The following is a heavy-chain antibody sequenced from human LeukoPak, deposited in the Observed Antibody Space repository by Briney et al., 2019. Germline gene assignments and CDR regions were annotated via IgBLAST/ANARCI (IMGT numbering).Heavy chain of an antibody. CDR2: INPSGGST. D-gene: IGHD3-22*01. CDR1: GYTFTSYY. J-gene: IGHJ4*02. Sequence: ASVKVSCKASGYTFTSYYMHWVRQAPGQGLEWMGIINPSGGSTSYAQKFQGRVTMTRDTSTSTVYMELSSLRSEDTAVYYCARDLRALYDSSGYYGAGHWGQGTLVTVSS. CDR3: ARDLRALYDSSGYYGAGH. V-gene: IGHV1-46*01.